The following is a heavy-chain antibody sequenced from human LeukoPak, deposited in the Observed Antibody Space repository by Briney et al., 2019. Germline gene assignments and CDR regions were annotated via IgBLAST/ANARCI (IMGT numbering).Heavy chain of an antibody. D-gene: IGHD1/OR15-1a*01. V-gene: IGHV1-2*02. J-gene: IGHJ4*02. Sequence: APVKVSCKASEDTFTGYYMHWGRQAPGQRHEWMGWINPNSGGTNSAQKFQGRVTMTRDTSISTAYMELSRLRSDDTAVYYCARDGTAGVDYWGQGTLVTVSS. CDR3: ARDGTAGVDY. CDR2: INPNSGGT. CDR1: EDTFTGYY.